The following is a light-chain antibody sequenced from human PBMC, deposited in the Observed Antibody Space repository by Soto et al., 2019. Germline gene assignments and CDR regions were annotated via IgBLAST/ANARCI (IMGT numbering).Light chain of an antibody. CDR3: QQYGSSPRT. Sequence: EIVLTQSPGTLSLSPGERATLSCRATQSVLNNYLAWYQQRPGQAPSLLIYGASSRATGIPDRLSGSGSGTDFTLTISRLESEDFAVYYCQQYGSSPRTFGQGTKVEI. J-gene: IGKJ1*01. CDR1: QSVLNNY. V-gene: IGKV3-20*01. CDR2: GAS.